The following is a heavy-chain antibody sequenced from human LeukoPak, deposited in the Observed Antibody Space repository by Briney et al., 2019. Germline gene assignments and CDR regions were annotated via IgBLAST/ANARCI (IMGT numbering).Heavy chain of an antibody. CDR1: GFIFNNYG. V-gene: IGHV3-66*02. CDR2: IYAGGET. J-gene: IGHJ5*02. CDR3: ARARIGTSGTKSNRWFDP. D-gene: IGHD1-1*01. Sequence: GGSLRLSCAASGFIFNNYGLIWVRQAPGKGLEWVSHIYAGGETFYADSVKGRFTVSRDKSSNTLYLQMNSLSAEDTAFYYCARARIGTSGTKSNRWFDPWGQGILVTVAS.